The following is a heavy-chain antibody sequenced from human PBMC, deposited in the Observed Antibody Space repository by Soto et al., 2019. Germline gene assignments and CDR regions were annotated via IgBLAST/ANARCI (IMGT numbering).Heavy chain of an antibody. J-gene: IGHJ6*02. V-gene: IGHV4-34*01. CDR1: GESFSNHY. CDR2: INYSGST. Sequence: LSLTCAVYGESFSNHYWTWIRQSPGKGLEWVGEINYSGSTRYNWSLGSRVTISVDTSKNQFSLMVTSVTAEDTAVYYCARGVVYRDVGLAYGMDVWGQGTTVTVSS. CDR3: ARGVVYRDVGLAYGMDV. D-gene: IGHD3-22*01.